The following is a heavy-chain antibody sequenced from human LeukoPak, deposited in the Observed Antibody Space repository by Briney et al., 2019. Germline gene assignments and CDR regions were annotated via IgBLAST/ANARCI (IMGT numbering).Heavy chain of an antibody. V-gene: IGHV7-4-1*02. CDR3: ARAYQPLGGLSLPDY. Sequence: ASVKVSCKASGYSFTTYAMNWLRQAPGQGLEWMGWINPNTGNPTYAPGFTGRFVFSLDTSVSTAYLQISCLKADDTAVYYCARAYQPLGGLSLPDYWGQGTLVSVSS. D-gene: IGHD3-16*02. J-gene: IGHJ4*02. CDR2: INPNTGNP. CDR1: GYSFTTYA.